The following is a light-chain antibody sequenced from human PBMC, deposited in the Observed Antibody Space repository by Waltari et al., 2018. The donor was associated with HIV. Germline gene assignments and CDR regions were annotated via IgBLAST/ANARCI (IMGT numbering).Light chain of an antibody. CDR3: MQALQSPYT. Sequence: DIVMTQSPLSLSVTPGEPASISCRSSQSLLHSNGYNYLDWYLQKPGQSPQLLIYLGVNRASGVPERFSGSGSGTDFTLKISRVEAEDVGVYYCMQALQSPYTVGQGTKLEIK. V-gene: IGKV2-28*01. J-gene: IGKJ2*01. CDR1: QSLLHSNGYNY. CDR2: LGV.